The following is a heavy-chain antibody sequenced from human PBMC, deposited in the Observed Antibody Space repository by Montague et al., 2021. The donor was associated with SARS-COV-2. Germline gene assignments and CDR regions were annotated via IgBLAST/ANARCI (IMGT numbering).Heavy chain of an antibody. CDR3: AKNRDIFWFGEGRDSMDV. CDR1: GFTFNNFA. D-gene: IGHD3-10*01. J-gene: IGHJ6*02. Sequence: SHRLSFAASGFTFNNFAMHWVRQAPGKGLEWVAVISYDGSIKYYADSLRGRFTISRDSSKKTLYLQMNILSGEDTAVYYCAKNRDIFWFGEGRDSMDVWGQGTTVIVSS. CDR2: ISYDGSIK. V-gene: IGHV3-30*18.